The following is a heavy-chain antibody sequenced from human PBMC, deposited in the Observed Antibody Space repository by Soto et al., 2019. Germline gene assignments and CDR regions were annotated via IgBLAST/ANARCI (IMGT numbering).Heavy chain of an antibody. CDR2: IYPGDSDT. J-gene: IGHJ6*02. D-gene: IGHD3-22*01. CDR1: GYSFTSYW. V-gene: IGHV5-51*01. CDR3: ARVSRSPYYYYGMDV. Sequence: GESLKISCKGSGYSFTSYWIGWVRQMPGKGLEWMGIIYPGDSDTRYSPSFQGQVTISADKSISTAYLQWSSLKASDTAMYYCARVSRSPYYYYGMDVWGQGTTVTVSS.